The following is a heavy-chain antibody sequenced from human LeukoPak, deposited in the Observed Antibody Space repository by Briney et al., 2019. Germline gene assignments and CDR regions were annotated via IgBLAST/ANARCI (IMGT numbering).Heavy chain of an antibody. CDR3: AKGLAVAGHFDY. CDR1: GFSVSSNY. Sequence: GGSLRLSCVASGFSVSSNYMSWVRQAPAKGLEWVSVIHSGGSTYYADSVKVRFTISRDNSKHTLDLQMNRLRAEDTAVYYCAKGLAVAGHFDYWGQGTLVSVSS. V-gene: IGHV3-53*01. CDR2: IHSGGST. D-gene: IGHD6-19*01. J-gene: IGHJ4*02.